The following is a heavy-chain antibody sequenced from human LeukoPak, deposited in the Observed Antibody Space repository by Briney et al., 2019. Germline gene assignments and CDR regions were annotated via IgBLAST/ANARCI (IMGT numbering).Heavy chain of an antibody. Sequence: PGGSLRLSCAASGFTFGTYAMNWVRQAPGKGLEWVSSISGSSSYTFYADSVRGRFTISRDNAKNSLYLQMNSLRAEDTAVYYCARGTTGGYSPSHWGQGTLVTVSS. J-gene: IGHJ4*02. V-gene: IGHV3-21*01. CDR3: ARGTTGGYSPSH. D-gene: IGHD5-12*01. CDR2: ISGSSSYT. CDR1: GFTFGTYA.